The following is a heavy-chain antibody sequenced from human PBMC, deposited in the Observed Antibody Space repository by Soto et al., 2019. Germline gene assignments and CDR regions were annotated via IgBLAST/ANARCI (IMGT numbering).Heavy chain of an antibody. D-gene: IGHD6-25*01. Sequence: QVQLVQSGAEVKKPGSSVKVSCKASGDTFSRYTITWVRQAPGHGLEWMGRFIPVLGITNYAQKFQGRLTITADKSVSTAYMELSSLRSEDTAVYYCARASPREYRGSYNYYMDVWGRGTTVTVSS. CDR2: FIPVLGIT. CDR1: GDTFSRYT. V-gene: IGHV1-69*02. J-gene: IGHJ6*03. CDR3: ARASPREYRGSYNYYMDV.